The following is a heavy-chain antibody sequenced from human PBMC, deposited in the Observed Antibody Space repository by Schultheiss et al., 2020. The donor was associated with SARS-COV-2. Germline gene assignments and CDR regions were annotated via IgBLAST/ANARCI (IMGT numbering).Heavy chain of an antibody. J-gene: IGHJ6*02. CDR3: AEHIGSSWSSGMDV. Sequence: SVKVSCKASGGTFSSYAISWVRQAPGQGLEWMGRIIPILGIENYAQKFQGRVTITADKSTSTAYMELSSLRSEDTAVYYCAEHIGSSWSSGMDVWGQGTTVTVSS. CDR2: IIPILGIE. CDR1: GGTFSSYA. D-gene: IGHD6-13*01. V-gene: IGHV1-69*04.